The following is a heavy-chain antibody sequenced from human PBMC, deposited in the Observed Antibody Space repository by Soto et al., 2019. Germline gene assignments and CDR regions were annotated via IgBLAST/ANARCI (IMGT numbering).Heavy chain of an antibody. CDR1: GFTFSSYS. J-gene: IGHJ3*02. D-gene: IGHD6-13*01. Sequence: GGSLRLSCAASGFTFSSYSMNWVRQAPGKGLEWVSSISSSSSYIYYADSVKGRFTISRDNAKNSLYLQMNSLRAEDTAVYYCAREEQQLGSGAFDIWGQGTMVTVSS. V-gene: IGHV3-21*01. CDR3: AREEQQLGSGAFDI. CDR2: ISSSSSYI.